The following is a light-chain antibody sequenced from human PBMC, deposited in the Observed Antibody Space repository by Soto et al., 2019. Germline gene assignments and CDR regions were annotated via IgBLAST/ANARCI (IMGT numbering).Light chain of an antibody. CDR1: NSDIGAYNY. CDR3: TSDTDSSTAV. V-gene: IGLV2-14*01. Sequence: QSALTQPASVSGSPGQSITISCTGTNSDIGAYNYVSWYQQRPDKAPKLIIYDVNNRPSGVSNRFSGSKSGNTATLTISGLHADDEDADNCTSDTDSSTAVFGAGAQLTVL. J-gene: IGLJ2*01. CDR2: DVN.